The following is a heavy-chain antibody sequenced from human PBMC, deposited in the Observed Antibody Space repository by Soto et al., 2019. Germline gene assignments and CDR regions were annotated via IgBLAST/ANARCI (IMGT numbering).Heavy chain of an antibody. Sequence: SVKVSCKASGGTFSSYAISWVRQAPGQGLEWMGGIIPIFGTANYAQKFQGRVTITADESTSTAYMELSSLRYEDTAVYYCARDRYGSGSYSSLVFDYWGQGTLVTVSS. CDR3: ARDRYGSGSYSSLVFDY. CDR1: GGTFSSYA. J-gene: IGHJ4*02. V-gene: IGHV1-69*13. D-gene: IGHD3-10*01. CDR2: IIPIFGTA.